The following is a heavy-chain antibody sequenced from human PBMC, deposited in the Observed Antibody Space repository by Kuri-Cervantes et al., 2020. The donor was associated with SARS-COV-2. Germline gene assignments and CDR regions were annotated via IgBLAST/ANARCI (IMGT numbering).Heavy chain of an antibody. J-gene: IGHJ4*02. V-gene: IGHV4-59*12. Sequence: SETLSLTCTVSGGSISSYYWSWSRQPPGKGLGWIGYIYYSGRTNYNPSHKSRVPISVDTSKNQFSLKMSSVTAAETAVYYCARGGGGYCSSTSCYSYWGQGTLVTVSS. CDR3: ARGGGGYCSSTSCYSY. CDR1: GGSISSYY. D-gene: IGHD2-2*02. CDR2: IYYSGRT.